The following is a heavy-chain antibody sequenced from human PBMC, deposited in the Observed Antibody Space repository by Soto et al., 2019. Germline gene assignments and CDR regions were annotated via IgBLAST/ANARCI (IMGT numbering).Heavy chain of an antibody. Sequence: APVKGSCRGSGYTFSGYYMHWVRQAPGQGLEWMGWINPNSGGTNNGQKFQGRVTMTRDTSISTADMELGRLRSDGTAVYYCAREERSRGPSNYFDPWGQATLLTVSS. CDR1: GYTFSGYY. V-gene: IGHV1-2*02. J-gene: IGHJ5*02. D-gene: IGHD1-7*01. CDR2: INPNSGGT. CDR3: AREERSRGPSNYFDP.